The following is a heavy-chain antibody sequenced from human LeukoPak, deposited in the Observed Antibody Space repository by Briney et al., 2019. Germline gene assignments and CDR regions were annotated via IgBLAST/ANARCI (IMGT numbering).Heavy chain of an antibody. J-gene: IGHJ6*02. CDR3: ARVDSSGYYYYGMDV. Sequence: GESLKISCKGSGYSFTSYWIGWVRQMPGKGLEWMGIIYPGDSNTRYSPSFQGQVTIPADKSISTGYLQWSSLKASDTAMYYCARVDSSGYYYYGMDVWGQGTTVTVSS. CDR2: IYPGDSNT. CDR1: GYSFTSYW. V-gene: IGHV5-51*01. D-gene: IGHD3-22*01.